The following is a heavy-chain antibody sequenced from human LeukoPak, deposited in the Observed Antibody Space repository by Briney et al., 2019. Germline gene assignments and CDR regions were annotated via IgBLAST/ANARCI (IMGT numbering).Heavy chain of an antibody. V-gene: IGHV4-38-2*02. D-gene: IGHD2-15*01. Sequence: PSEALSLTCNVSGYSINTAYYWGWIRQPPWEGLEWIGHIYHSGNTYYNPSLKSRVTISLDTSNNQFSLRLSSVTAADTAVYFCARSEAATWFDPWGQGTLVIVSS. CDR1: GYSINTAYY. J-gene: IGHJ5*02. CDR3: ARSEAATWFDP. CDR2: IYHSGNT.